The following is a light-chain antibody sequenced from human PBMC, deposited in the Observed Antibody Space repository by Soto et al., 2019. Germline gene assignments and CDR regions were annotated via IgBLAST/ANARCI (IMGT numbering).Light chain of an antibody. Sequence: EIVLTQSPATLSLSPGERATLSCRASQSVSSYLACYQQKPGQAPRLLIYDASNRATGIPAMFSGSGSGTAFTLRISSLVPEDFAVYYCQQCSNWHPDKYTFGQGTKLEI. J-gene: IGKJ2*01. CDR3: QQCSNWHPDKYT. CDR1: QSVSSY. CDR2: DAS. V-gene: IGKV3-11*01.